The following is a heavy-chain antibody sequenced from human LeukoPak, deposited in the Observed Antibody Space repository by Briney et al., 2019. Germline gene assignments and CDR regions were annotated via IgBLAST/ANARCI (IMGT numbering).Heavy chain of an antibody. J-gene: IGHJ4*02. CDR3: ARDSHKGF. V-gene: IGHV3-9*01. CDR1: GFTFDEYA. Sequence: GGFLRLSCAASGFTFDEYAMHWVRQAPGKGLEWVSGISWNGNNRGYVDSVKGRFTISRDNSRNTLYLQMNSLRVEDTAVYYCARDSHKGFWGQGTLVTVSS. CDR2: ISWNGNNR.